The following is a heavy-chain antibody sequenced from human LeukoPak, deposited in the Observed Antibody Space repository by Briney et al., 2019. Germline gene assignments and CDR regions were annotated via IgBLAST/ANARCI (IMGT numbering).Heavy chain of an antibody. CDR3: ANTYSYYYDSSGYSSGY. J-gene: IGHJ4*02. Sequence: ASVKVSCKASGYTFTSYYMHWVRQAPGQGLEWMGIINPSGGSTSYAQKFQGRVTMTRDMSTSTVYMELSSLRSEDTAVYYCANTYSYYYDSSGYSSGYWGQGTLVTVSS. CDR2: INPSGGST. CDR1: GYTFTSYY. V-gene: IGHV1-46*01. D-gene: IGHD3-22*01.